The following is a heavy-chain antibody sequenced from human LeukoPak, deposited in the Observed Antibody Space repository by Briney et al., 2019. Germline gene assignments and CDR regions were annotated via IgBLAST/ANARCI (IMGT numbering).Heavy chain of an antibody. CDR3: AKVSSGWGYDYYGMDV. D-gene: IGHD6-19*01. Sequence: GGSLRLSCEASGFTFSSYAMSWVRQAPGKGLEWVSAISGSGGSTYYADSVKGRFTISRDNSKNTLYLQMNSLRAEDTAVYYCAKVSSGWGYDYYGMDVWGQGTTVTVSS. J-gene: IGHJ6*02. V-gene: IGHV3-23*01. CDR1: GFTFSSYA. CDR2: ISGSGGST.